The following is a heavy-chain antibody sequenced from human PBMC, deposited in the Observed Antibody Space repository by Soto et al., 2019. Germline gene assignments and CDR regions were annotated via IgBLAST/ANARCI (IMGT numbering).Heavy chain of an antibody. Sequence: QVQLVESGGGVVQPGRSLRLSCAASGFTFSDYAMHWVRQAPGAGLEWVAVIWYDGSNEYYADSVKGRFTNSRDNSKNTLDVQMHSLRAEDTAVYYCARDLPHFVAAYGFGYWGQGTLVTVSS. CDR2: IWYDGSNE. D-gene: IGHD3-10*01. J-gene: IGHJ4*02. CDR3: ARDLPHFVAAYGFGY. V-gene: IGHV3-33*01. CDR1: GFTFSDYA.